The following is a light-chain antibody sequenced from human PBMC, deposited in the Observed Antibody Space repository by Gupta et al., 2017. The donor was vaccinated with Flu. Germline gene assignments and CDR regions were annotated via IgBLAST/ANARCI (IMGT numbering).Light chain of an antibody. CDR3: KSYTSTSARV. Sequence: QSPLTQPASVSGSPGQSVTISCTGTSSDVGDYDYVSWYQQHPGKVPKLIIYEVSNRPSGVSNRFSGSKSGNTASLTISGLQAEDEADYYCKSYTSTSARVFGTGTKVTVL. CDR1: SSDVGDYDY. V-gene: IGLV2-14*01. CDR2: EVS. J-gene: IGLJ1*01.